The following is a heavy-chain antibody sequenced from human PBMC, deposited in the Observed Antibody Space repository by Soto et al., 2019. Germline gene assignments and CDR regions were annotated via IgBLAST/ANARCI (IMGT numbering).Heavy chain of an antibody. Sequence: GGSLRLSCAASGFTFSSYAMHWVRQAPGKGLEWVAVISYDGSNKYYADSVKGRFTISRDNSKNTLYLQMNSLRAEDTAVYYCASGYCSSTSCPPHDYWGQGTLVTVSS. CDR1: GFTFSSYA. CDR3: ASGYCSSTSCPPHDY. CDR2: ISYDGSNK. J-gene: IGHJ4*02. D-gene: IGHD2-2*01. V-gene: IGHV3-30-3*01.